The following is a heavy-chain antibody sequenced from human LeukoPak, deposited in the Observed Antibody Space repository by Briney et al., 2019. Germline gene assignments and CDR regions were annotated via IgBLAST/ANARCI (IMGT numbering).Heavy chain of an antibody. CDR3: ARGGGYYDSGSAFDI. D-gene: IGHD3-10*01. Sequence: GESLKISCKGSGYSFTSYWIGWVRQMPGKGLEWMGIIYPGDSDTRYSPSFQGQVTISADKSISTAYLQWSSLKASDTAMYYCARGGGYYDSGSAFDIWGQGTMVTVSS. V-gene: IGHV5-51*01. J-gene: IGHJ3*02. CDR2: IYPGDSDT. CDR1: GYSFTSYW.